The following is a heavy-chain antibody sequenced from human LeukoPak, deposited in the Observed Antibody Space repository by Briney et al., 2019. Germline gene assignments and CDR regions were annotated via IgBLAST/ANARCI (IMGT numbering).Heavy chain of an antibody. J-gene: IGHJ6*03. CDR1: GGSFSDSY. Sequence: PSETLSLTCIVSGGSFSDSYWSWVRQPPGKGLEWIGEINHSGGSLYNPSLKSRVTLSVDMSKNQISLKLTSMTAADSAIYYCARTKRGYDILTGYHKSYFYYYMDVWAQGPRSPSP. CDR3: ARTKRGYDILTGYHKSYFYYYMDV. CDR2: INHSGGS. D-gene: IGHD3-9*01. V-gene: IGHV4-34*01.